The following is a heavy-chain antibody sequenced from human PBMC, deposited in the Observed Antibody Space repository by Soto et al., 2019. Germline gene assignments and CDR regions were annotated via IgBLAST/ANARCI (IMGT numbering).Heavy chain of an antibody. V-gene: IGHV4-38-2*02. Sequence: SETLSLTCAVSGGSITNNYWWAWIRQSPGKGLIWIGSIYHSGTTCYNPSLESRVTISIDTSESQFALKLSSVTAADSAVYFCVRDVTWGTYQKFDYWGQGALVTVSS. CDR3: VRDVTWGTYQKFDY. CDR2: IYHSGTT. CDR1: GGSITNNYW. D-gene: IGHD3-16*01. J-gene: IGHJ4*02.